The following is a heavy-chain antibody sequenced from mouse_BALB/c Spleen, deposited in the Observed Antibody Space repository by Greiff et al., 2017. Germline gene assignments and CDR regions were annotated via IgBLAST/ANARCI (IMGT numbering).Heavy chain of an antibody. Sequence: VQLQQSGPELVRPGVSVKISCKGSGYTFTDYAMHWVKQSHAKSLEWIGVISTYYGNTNYNQKFKGKATMTVDKSSSTAYMELARLTSEDSAIYYCARDGITLYAMDYWGQGTSVTVSS. V-gene: IGHV1-67*01. D-gene: IGHD1-1*01. CDR1: GYTFTDYA. J-gene: IGHJ4*01. CDR2: ISTYYGNT. CDR3: ARDGITLYAMDY.